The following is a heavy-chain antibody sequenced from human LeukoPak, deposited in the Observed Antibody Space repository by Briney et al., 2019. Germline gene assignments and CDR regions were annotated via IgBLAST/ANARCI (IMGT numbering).Heavy chain of an antibody. Sequence: GGSLRLSCVASGFTFSRFPMSWVRQAAGKGLDGVSSISGSGGSTYHADSVKGRLTSSRDNSRNKLYLQMNSLRAEDTAVYYCAKGDCGNIICNGVHFDYWGQGTLVTVSS. D-gene: IGHD2-21*01. J-gene: IGHJ4*02. CDR2: ISGSGGST. CDR1: GFTFSRFP. CDR3: AKGDCGNIICNGVHFDY. V-gene: IGHV3-23*01.